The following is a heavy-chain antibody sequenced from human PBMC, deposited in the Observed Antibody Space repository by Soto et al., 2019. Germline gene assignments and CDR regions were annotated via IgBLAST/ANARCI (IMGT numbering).Heavy chain of an antibody. CDR3: ARRLLVAGGFDY. D-gene: IGHD6-19*01. J-gene: IGHJ4*02. CDR1: GYTFTSYE. Sequence: QVQLVQSGAEVKKPGASVKVSCKASGYTFTSYEINWVRQATGQGLEWMGWMNPNSGNTCYAQKFQGRVIMTRNTSISTAYMELSSLRSEDTAVYYCARRLLVAGGFDYWGQETLVTVSS. CDR2: MNPNSGNT. V-gene: IGHV1-8*01.